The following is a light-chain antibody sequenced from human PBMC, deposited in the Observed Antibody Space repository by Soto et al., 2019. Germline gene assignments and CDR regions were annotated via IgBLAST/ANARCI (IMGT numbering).Light chain of an antibody. Sequence: QSALTQPASVSGSPGQSITISCTGTSSDVGSYNLVSWYQQLPGKAPKLIIYEVSKRPSGVSNRFSGSKSGNTASLTISGLQAEDEADYYCCSWAGRNRFYFFGTGTRSPS. CDR1: SSDVGSYNL. CDR2: EVS. V-gene: IGLV2-23*02. CDR3: CSWAGRNRFYF. J-gene: IGLJ1*01.